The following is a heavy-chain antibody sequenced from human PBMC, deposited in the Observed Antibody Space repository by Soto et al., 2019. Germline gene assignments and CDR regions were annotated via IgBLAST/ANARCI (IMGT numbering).Heavy chain of an antibody. Sequence: GASVKVSCKASGYTFTSYYMHWVRQAPGQGLEWMGIINPSGGTASYARKFQGRVTMTGDKSTSTAYMELSSLRSEDTAVYYCASHPPGLRFLESPFDIWGQGTMVTVSS. CDR2: INPSGGTA. V-gene: IGHV1-46*01. D-gene: IGHD3-3*01. J-gene: IGHJ3*02. CDR1: GYTFTSYY. CDR3: ASHPPGLRFLESPFDI.